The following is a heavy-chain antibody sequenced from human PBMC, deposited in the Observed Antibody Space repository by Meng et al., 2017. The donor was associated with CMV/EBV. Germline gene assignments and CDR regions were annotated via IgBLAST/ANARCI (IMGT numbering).Heavy chain of an antibody. V-gene: IGHV1-69*10. D-gene: IGHD1-26*01. CDR3: ARDGGVGAGGYYYYGMDV. J-gene: IGHJ6*02. Sequence: SVKVSCKASGGTFSSHAISWVRQAPGQGLEWMGGIIPILGIANYAQKFQGRVTITADKSTSTAYLELSSLGSEDTAVYYCARDGGVGAGGYYYYGMDVWGQETTVTVSS. CDR2: IIPILGIA. CDR1: GGTFSSHA.